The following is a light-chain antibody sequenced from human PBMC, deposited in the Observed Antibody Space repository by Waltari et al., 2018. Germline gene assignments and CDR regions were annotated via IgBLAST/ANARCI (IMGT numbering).Light chain of an antibody. CDR2: EDN. CDR1: RSDVGRLDL. Sequence: QSALTQPAPVSGSPGQSFISSCTGSRSDVGRLDLVSWYQHHPEKAPQVIIFEDNKRPSGVSDRLSGSKSGNTASLTISGLRAEDEADYYCCSYADSWTWVFGGGTKLTVL. J-gene: IGLJ3*02. V-gene: IGLV2-23*01. CDR3: CSYADSWTWV.